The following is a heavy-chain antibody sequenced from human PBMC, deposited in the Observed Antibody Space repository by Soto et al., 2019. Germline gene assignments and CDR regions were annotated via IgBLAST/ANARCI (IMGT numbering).Heavy chain of an antibody. CDR1: GFTITSHA. Sequence: EVQLLESGGGLIQPGGSLRLSCAASGFTITSHAMSWVRQAPGKGLEWVSTISGNGANIFYGDSVKGRFTISRDTSENTVYLQMNSLRAEEDTAVYYCAKKMSGSYTYFDYWGQGTLVTVSS. CDR2: ISGNGANI. J-gene: IGHJ4*02. CDR3: AKKMSGSYTYFDY. V-gene: IGHV3-23*01. D-gene: IGHD1-26*01.